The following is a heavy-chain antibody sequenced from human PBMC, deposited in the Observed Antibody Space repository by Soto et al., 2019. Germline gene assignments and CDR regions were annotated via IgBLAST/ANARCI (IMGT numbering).Heavy chain of an antibody. CDR1: GGSISSRSNY. Sequence: PSETLSLTCTVSGGSISSRSNYWGRIRQHPGKGLEWIGSIYYSGSTYYIPSLKSRVTISVDTSKNQFSLKLSSVTAADTAVYYCASPRISDYPLDYYYGMDVWGQGTTVTVSS. CDR2: IYYSGST. CDR3: ASPRISDYPLDYYYGMDV. V-gene: IGHV4-39*01. J-gene: IGHJ6*02. D-gene: IGHD4-17*01.